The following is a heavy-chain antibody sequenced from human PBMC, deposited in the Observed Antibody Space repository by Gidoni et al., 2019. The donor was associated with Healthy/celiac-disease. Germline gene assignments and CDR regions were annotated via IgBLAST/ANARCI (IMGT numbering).Heavy chain of an antibody. J-gene: IGHJ1*01. CDR2: ISWDGGST. V-gene: IGHV3-43*01. Sequence: EVQLVESGGVVVQPGGSLRLSCAASGFTFADYTMHWVRQAPGKGLEWVSLISWDGGSTYYADSVKGRFTISRDNSKNSLYLQMNSLRTEDTALYYCAKGGGIAVAAEYFQHWGQGTLVTVSS. D-gene: IGHD6-19*01. CDR1: GFTFADYT. CDR3: AKGGGIAVAAEYFQH.